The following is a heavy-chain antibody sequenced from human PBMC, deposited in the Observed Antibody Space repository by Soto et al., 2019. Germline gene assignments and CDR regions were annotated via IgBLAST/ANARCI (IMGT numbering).Heavy chain of an antibody. D-gene: IGHD5-12*01. CDR3: ARESYSGYGNDAFDI. CDR1: GFTFSSYS. Sequence: GGSLRLSCAASGFTFSSYSMNWVRQAPGKGLEWVSYISSSSSTIYYADSVKGRFTISRDNAKNSRYLQMNSLRAEGTAVYYCARESYSGYGNDAFDIWGQGTMVTVSS. V-gene: IGHV3-48*01. J-gene: IGHJ3*02. CDR2: ISSSSSTI.